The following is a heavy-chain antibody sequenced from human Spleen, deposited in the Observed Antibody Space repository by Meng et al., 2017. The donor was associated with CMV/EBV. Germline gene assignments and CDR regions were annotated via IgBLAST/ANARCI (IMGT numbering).Heavy chain of an antibody. CDR1: FTFSSYW. V-gene: IGHV3-7*01. J-gene: IGHJ4*02. D-gene: IGHD2-2*01. CDR2: IKQDGSEK. CDR3: ARVGIVVVPAANYFDY. Sequence: FTFSSYWMSWVRQAPGKGLEWVANIKQDGSEKYYVDSVKGRFTISRDNAKNSLYLQMNSLRAEDTAVYYCARVGIVVVPAANYFDYWGQGTLVTVSS.